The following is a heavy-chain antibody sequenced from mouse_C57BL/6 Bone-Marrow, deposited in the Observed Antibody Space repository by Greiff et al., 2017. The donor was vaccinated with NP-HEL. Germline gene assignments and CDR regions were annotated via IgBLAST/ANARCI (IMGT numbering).Heavy chain of an antibody. V-gene: IGHV1-81*01. CDR2: IYPRSGNT. Sequence: QVQLQQSGAELARPGASVKLSCKASGYTFTSYGISWVKQRPGQGLEWIGEIYPRSGNTYYNEKFKGKATLTADKSSSTAYMELRSLTSEDSAVYFCAREGDYYGSSSYFDYWGQGTTLTVSS. D-gene: IGHD1-1*01. CDR3: AREGDYYGSSSYFDY. CDR1: GYTFTSYG. J-gene: IGHJ2*01.